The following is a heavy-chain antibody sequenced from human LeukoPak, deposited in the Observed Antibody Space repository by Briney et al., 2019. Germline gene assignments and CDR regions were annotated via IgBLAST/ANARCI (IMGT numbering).Heavy chain of an antibody. D-gene: IGHD5-24*01. Sequence: KVSCKASGYTFSSYWIGWVRQMPGKGLEWVSIIYPGDADTRYSPSFQGHVTVSADKSMCTAYLQWSSLKASDTALYYCARQRDGFFDYWGQGTLVTVSS. CDR1: GYTFSSYW. J-gene: IGHJ4*02. V-gene: IGHV5-51*01. CDR3: ARQRDGFFDY. CDR2: IYPGDADT.